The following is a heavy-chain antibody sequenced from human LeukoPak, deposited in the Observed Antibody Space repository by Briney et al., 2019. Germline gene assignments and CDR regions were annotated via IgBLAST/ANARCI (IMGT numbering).Heavy chain of an antibody. D-gene: IGHD3-22*01. CDR3: ARQMYYYDSSGYEYFQH. V-gene: IGHV4-39*01. CDR2: IYYSGST. CDR1: GGSISSSSYY. Sequence: SETQSLTCTVSGGSISSSSYYWGWIRQPPGKGLEWIGSIYYSGSTYYNPSLKSRVTISVDTSKNQYSLKLSSVTAADTAVYYCARQMYYYDSSGYEYFQHWGQGTLVTVSS. J-gene: IGHJ1*01.